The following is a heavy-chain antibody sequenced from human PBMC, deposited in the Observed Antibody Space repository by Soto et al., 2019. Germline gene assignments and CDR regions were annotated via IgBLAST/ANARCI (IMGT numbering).Heavy chain of an antibody. V-gene: IGHV4-34*01. J-gene: IGHJ6*02. CDR1: GGSFSGYY. Sequence: SETLSLTCAVYGGSFSGYYCYWIRQPPGKGLEWIGEINHSGSTNYNPSLKSRVTISVDTSKNQFSLKVSSVTAADTAVYYCARGSPIVLVPAALAPAPLRRGMDVWGQGTSVTVSS. CDR2: INHSGST. CDR3: ARGSPIVLVPAALAPAPLRRGMDV. D-gene: IGHD2-2*01.